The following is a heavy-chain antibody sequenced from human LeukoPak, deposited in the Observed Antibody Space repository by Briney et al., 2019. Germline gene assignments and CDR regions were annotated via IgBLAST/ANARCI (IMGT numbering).Heavy chain of an antibody. J-gene: IGHJ6*02. Sequence: GGSLRLSCAASGFSFSDHYMDWVRQAPGQGLEWVGRIRNKARSYTTEYAASVTGRFTISRDDSKNSLYLQMNGLTIEDTAVYYCTGGRSDRGYYGFDVWGQGTTVIVSS. CDR2: IRNKARSYTT. V-gene: IGHV3-72*01. CDR1: GFSFSDHY. CDR3: TGGRSDRGYYGFDV.